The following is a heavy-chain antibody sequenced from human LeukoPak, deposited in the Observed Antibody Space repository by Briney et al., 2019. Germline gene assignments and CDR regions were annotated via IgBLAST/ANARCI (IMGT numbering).Heavy chain of an antibody. CDR3: AREGGSSGYYYDYYYYGMDV. CDR1: GYTFTSYG. V-gene: IGHV1-18*01. Sequence: WASVNVSCKASGYTFTSYGISWVRQAPGQGLEWMGWISAYNGNTNYAQKLQGRVTMTTDTSTSTAYMELRSLRSDDTAVYYCAREGGSSGYYYDYYYYGMDVWGQGTTVTVSS. D-gene: IGHD3-22*01. J-gene: IGHJ6*02. CDR2: ISAYNGNT.